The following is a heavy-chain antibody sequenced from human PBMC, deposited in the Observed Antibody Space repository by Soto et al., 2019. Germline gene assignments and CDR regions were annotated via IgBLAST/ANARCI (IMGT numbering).Heavy chain of an antibody. CDR2: ISSSSSYI. CDR1: GFTFSSYS. CDR3: ARDRVYGRMIVGPYWFDP. D-gene: IGHD3-22*01. V-gene: IGHV3-21*01. J-gene: IGHJ5*02. Sequence: GGSLRLSCAASGFTFSSYSMNWVRQAPGKGLEWVSSISSSSSYIYYADSVKGRFTISRDNAKNSLYLQMNSLRAEDTAVYYWARDRVYGRMIVGPYWFDPWGQGTLVTVSS.